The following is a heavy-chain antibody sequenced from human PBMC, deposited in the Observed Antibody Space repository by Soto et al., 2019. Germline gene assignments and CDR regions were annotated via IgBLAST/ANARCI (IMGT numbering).Heavy chain of an antibody. V-gene: IGHV1-8*01. CDR3: ARGVAPYGDYYYYYGMDV. J-gene: IGHJ6*02. CDR2: MNPNSGNT. Sequence: ASVKVSCKASGYTFTSYDIHWVRQATGQGLEWMGWMNPNSGNTGYAQKFQRRVTMTRNTSISTAYMERSSLRSEDTAVYYCARGVAPYGDYYYYYGMDVWGQGTTVTVSS. CDR1: GYTFTSYD. D-gene: IGHD4-17*01.